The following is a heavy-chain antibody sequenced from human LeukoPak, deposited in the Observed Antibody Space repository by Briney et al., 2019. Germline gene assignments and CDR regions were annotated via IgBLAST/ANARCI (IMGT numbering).Heavy chain of an antibody. J-gene: IGHJ4*02. V-gene: IGHV3-11*01. D-gene: IGHD3-10*01. CDR2: ISNSGRTI. Sequence: GGSLRLSCAASGFTFSDYYMSWIRQAPGKGLEWVSYISNSGRTIYYADSVKGRFTISRDNAKNSLYLQMNSLRAEDTAVYYCARAAVGEVTMVRGVSYYFDYWGQGTLVTVSS. CDR3: ARAAVGEVTMVRGVSYYFDY. CDR1: GFTFSDYY.